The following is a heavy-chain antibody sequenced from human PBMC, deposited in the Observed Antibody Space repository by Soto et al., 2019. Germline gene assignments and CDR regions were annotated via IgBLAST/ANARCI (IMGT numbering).Heavy chain of an antibody. J-gene: IGHJ5*02. CDR3: ARDRKRYCSSTSCFTGNWFDP. CDR2: INPNSGGT. V-gene: IGHV1-2*02. Sequence: ASVKVSCKASGYTFTGYYMHWVRQAPGQGLEWMGWINPNSGGTNYAQKFQGRVTMTRDTSISTAYMELSRLRSDDTAVYYCARDRKRYCSSTSCFTGNWFDPWGPGTLVTVSS. CDR1: GYTFTGYY. D-gene: IGHD2-2*02.